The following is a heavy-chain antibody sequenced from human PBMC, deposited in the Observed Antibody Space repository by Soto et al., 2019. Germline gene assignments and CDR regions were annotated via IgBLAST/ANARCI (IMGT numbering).Heavy chain of an antibody. Sequence: QVHLVESGGGVVQPGRSLRLSCVASGFTFSDYGLNWVRQAPGKGLEWVAIAWFDGSVDFYADSVKGRFTISRDNSKNTGYLQMSSRRDEDTAIYFCARDGAHIDSRGKFDSWGKGTQFPVSS. CDR1: GFTFSDYG. CDR3: ARDGAHIDSRGKFDS. V-gene: IGHV3-33*01. D-gene: IGHD3-22*01. J-gene: IGHJ4*02. CDR2: AWFDGSVD.